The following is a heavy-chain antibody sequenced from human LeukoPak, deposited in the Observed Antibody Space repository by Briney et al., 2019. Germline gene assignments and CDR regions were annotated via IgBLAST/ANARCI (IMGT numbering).Heavy chain of an antibody. CDR2: IYYSGST. D-gene: IGHD3-22*01. J-gene: IGHJ4*02. CDR1: GGSISSSSYY. V-gene: IGHV4-39*01. Sequence: SETLSLTCTVSGGSISSSSYYWGWIRQPPGKGLEWIGSIYYSGSTYYNPSLKSRVTISVDTSKNQFSLKLSSVTAADTAVYYCARGHYYYDSRLDYWGQGTLVTVSS. CDR3: ARGHYYYDSRLDY.